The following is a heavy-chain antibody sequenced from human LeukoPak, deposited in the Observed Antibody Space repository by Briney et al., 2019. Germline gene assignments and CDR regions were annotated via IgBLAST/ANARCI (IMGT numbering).Heavy chain of an antibody. CDR2: IKGDERST. CDR3: VRGQLWSYYHDY. V-gene: IGHV3-74*01. J-gene: IGHJ4*02. D-gene: IGHD5-18*01. CDR1: GFAFSSYW. Sequence: GGSLRLSCAASGFAFSSYWLHWVRQAPGKGLVWVSRIKGDERSTNYADSVKGRFTISRDNAKNTVYLEMNSLRAEDTAVYYCVRGQLWSYYHDYWGQGTLVTVSS.